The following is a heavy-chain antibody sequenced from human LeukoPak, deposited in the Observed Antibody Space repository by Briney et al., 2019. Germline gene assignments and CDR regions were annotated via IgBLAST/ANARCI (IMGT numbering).Heavy chain of an antibody. J-gene: IGHJ4*02. CDR3: ARTRITMVRGVHYFDY. D-gene: IGHD3-10*01. Sequence: ASVKVSCKAPGYTFTGYYMHWVRQAPGQGLEWMGRINPNSGGTNYAQKFQGRVTMTRDTSISTAYMELSRLRSDDTAVYYCARTRITMVRGVHYFDYWGQGTLVTVSS. CDR1: GYTFTGYY. V-gene: IGHV1-2*06. CDR2: INPNSGGT.